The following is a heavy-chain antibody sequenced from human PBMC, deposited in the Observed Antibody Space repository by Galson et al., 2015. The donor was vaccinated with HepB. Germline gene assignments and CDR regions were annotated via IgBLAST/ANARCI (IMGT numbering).Heavy chain of an antibody. V-gene: IGHV3-30*18. D-gene: IGHD2-8*01. CDR1: GFTFRTYG. Sequence: SLRLSCAASGFTFRTYGMHWVRQAPGKGLEWVAVISYDGNNKYYAESVKGRFTISRDNSKNTLDLQMNSLRAEDTAVYYCAKALRYTYGLYWCQGTLVTVSS. CDR2: ISYDGNNK. CDR3: AKALRYTYGLY. J-gene: IGHJ4*02.